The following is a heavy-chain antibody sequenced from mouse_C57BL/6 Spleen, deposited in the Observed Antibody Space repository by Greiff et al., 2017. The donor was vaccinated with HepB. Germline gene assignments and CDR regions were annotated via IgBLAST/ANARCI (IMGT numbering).Heavy chain of an antibody. CDR3: TRWGTTVVAKA. CDR1: GYTFTSYW. V-gene: IGHV1-5*01. Sequence: EVQLVESGTVLARPGASVKMSCKTSGYTFTSYWMHWVKQRPGQGLEWIGAIYPGNSDTSYNQKFKGKATLTAVTSASTAYMELSSLTNEDSAVYYCTRWGTTVVAKAWGQGTLVTVSA. D-gene: IGHD1-1*02. J-gene: IGHJ3*01. CDR2: IYPGNSDT.